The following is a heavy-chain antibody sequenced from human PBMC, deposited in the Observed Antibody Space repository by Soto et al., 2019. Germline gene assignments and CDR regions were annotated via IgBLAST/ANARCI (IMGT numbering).Heavy chain of an antibody. D-gene: IGHD2-15*01. CDR2: IIPILGIA. J-gene: IGHJ4*02. CDR3: ARVARTSFDY. CDR1: GGTFSSYT. V-gene: IGHV1-69*02. Sequence: SVKVSCKASGGTFSSYTISWVRQAPGQGHEWMGRIIPILGIANYAQKIQGRVTITADKSTSTAYMKLSSLRSEDTAVYYCARVARTSFDYWGQGTLVTVSS.